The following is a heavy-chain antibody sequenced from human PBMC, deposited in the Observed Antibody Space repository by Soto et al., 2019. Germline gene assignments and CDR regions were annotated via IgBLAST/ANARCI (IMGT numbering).Heavy chain of an antibody. CDR3: AKRCNNYVRCGVDA. CDR2: ISSGGNEI. D-gene: IGHD3-16*01. Sequence: QVRLVESGGAVVQPGGSLRLSCEVSGITFSDFGFHWVRQAPGKGLDGVAVISSGGNEIYYVDSVKGRFTISRDNSINTLFLQMNDLTTEDTAVYFCAKRCNNYVRCGVDAWGQGTTVTVTS. V-gene: IGHV3-30*18. CDR1: GITFSDFG. J-gene: IGHJ6*02.